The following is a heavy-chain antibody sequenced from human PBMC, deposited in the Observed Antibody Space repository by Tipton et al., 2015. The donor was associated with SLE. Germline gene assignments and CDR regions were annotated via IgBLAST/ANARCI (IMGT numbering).Heavy chain of an antibody. J-gene: IGHJ5*01. D-gene: IGHD6-19*01. CDR3: AKDAWYGSGWYDS. CDR2: IFGGGAT. V-gene: IGHV3-23*03. Sequence: SLRLSCAASGFTFSNYPMTWVRQAPGKGLEWVSLIFGGGATYYEDSVKGRFSISRDNSKNTLYLQMNSLRAEDMAVYYCAKDAWYGSGWYDSWGQGTLVTVSS. CDR1: GFTFSNYP.